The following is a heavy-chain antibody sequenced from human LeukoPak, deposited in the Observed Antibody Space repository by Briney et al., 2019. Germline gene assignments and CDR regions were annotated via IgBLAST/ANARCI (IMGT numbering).Heavy chain of an antibody. D-gene: IGHD1-26*01. CDR2: ISSTSSYI. V-gene: IGHV3-21*01. Sequence: GGSLRLSCAASGFTFSTYSKNWVRQAPGRGLEWVSSISSTSSYIYYADSVKGRFTISRDNAKNSLYLQMNSLRAEDTAVYYCARAPVGLKADAFDVWGQGTMVTVSS. CDR1: GFTFSTYS. J-gene: IGHJ3*01. CDR3: ARAPVGLKADAFDV.